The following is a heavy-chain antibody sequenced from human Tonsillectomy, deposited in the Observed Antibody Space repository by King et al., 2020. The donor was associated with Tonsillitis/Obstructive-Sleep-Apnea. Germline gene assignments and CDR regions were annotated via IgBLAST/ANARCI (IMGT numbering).Heavy chain of an antibody. CDR2: INPNSGGT. CDR1: GYTFTDYY. Sequence: VQLVESGAEMKKPGASVKVSCKASGYTFTDYYMHWVRQAPGQGLEWMGWINPNSGGTNSAQGFQGRVTMTCDTSITTAYMELSRLTFDDTAVYYCARTSFVAIPAASVDYWGQGTLVTVSS. D-gene: IGHD2-2*01. V-gene: IGHV1-2*02. CDR3: ARTSFVAIPAASVDY. J-gene: IGHJ4*02.